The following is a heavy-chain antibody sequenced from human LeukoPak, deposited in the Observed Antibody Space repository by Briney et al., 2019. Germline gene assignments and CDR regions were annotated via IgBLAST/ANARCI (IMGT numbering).Heavy chain of an antibody. Sequence: WIRQPPGKGLEWIGSIYYSGSTYYNPSLKSRVTISVDTSRNQFSLKLSSVTAADTAVYYCARDATSWSGYYYPIYYFDYWGQGTLVTVSS. CDR2: IYYSGST. D-gene: IGHD3-22*01. CDR3: ARDATSWSGYYYPIYYFDY. J-gene: IGHJ4*02. V-gene: IGHV4-39*07.